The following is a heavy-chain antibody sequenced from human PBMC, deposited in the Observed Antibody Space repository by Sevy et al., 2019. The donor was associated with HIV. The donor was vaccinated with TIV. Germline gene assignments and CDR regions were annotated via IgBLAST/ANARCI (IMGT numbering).Heavy chain of an antibody. CDR3: AHSSGLYGYYYGMDV. CDR1: GVTFSSYG. J-gene: IGHJ6*02. D-gene: IGHD3-3*01. Sequence: GGSLRLSCAASGVTFSSYGIHWVRQAPGKGLEWVAVISYDGSKKNHAESMKGRFTISKDNSKNTLYLEMSRLRPDDTAVYYGAHSSGLYGYYYGMDVWGQGTTVTVSS. CDR2: ISYDGSKK. V-gene: IGHV3-30*03.